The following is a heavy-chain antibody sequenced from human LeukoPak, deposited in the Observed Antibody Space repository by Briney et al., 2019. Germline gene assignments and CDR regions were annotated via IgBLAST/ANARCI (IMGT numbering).Heavy chain of an antibody. J-gene: IGHJ4*02. Sequence: GGSLRLSCAASGLTFSSYSMNWVRQAPGKGLEWVSYISSTRSTIYYADSVKGRFPISRDNAKNSLYLQMNSLRAEDTAVYYCARDSVAAVTFDYWGQGTLVTVSS. V-gene: IGHV3-48*01. CDR1: GLTFSSYS. CDR3: ARDSVAAVTFDY. CDR2: ISSTRSTI. D-gene: IGHD4-17*01.